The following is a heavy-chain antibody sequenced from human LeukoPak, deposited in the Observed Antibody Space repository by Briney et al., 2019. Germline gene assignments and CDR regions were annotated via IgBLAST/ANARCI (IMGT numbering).Heavy chain of an antibody. CDR2: IHTSGDA. CDR3: IVFGDSNH. D-gene: IGHD4-17*01. V-gene: IGHV3-53*01. Sequence: GGSLRLSCAASGLTGSHNYVSWVRQAPGKGLEWVSAIHTSGDACYADSVKGRFTISRDTSKNTLYLQINSLRVEDTAVYYCIVFGDSNHWGQGTLVAVSS. CDR1: GLTGSHNY. J-gene: IGHJ5*02.